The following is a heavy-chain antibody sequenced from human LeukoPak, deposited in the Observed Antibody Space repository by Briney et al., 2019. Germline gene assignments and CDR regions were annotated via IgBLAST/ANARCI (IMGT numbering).Heavy chain of an antibody. V-gene: IGHV3-23*01. Sequence: GGSLRLSCAASGFTFSSYAMSWVRQAPGKGLEWVSVISGSGGSAYYADSVKGRFTISRDNSKNTLYLQMNSLRAEDTAVYYCAKDADSSGWYIDYWGQGTLVTVSS. D-gene: IGHD6-19*01. CDR3: AKDADSSGWYIDY. CDR1: GFTFSSYA. CDR2: ISGSGGSA. J-gene: IGHJ4*02.